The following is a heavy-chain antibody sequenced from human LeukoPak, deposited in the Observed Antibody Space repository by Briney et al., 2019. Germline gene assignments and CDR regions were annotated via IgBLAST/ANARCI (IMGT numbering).Heavy chain of an antibody. V-gene: IGHV4-30-2*01. CDR3: ARDLEEGAPIQLWEGGRLSAFDI. J-gene: IGHJ3*02. D-gene: IGHD5-18*01. CDR1: GGSISSGGYY. Sequence: SETLSLTCTVSGGSISSGGYYWSWIRQPPGKGLEWIGYIYHSGSTYYNPSLKSRVTISVDRSKNQFSLKLSSVTAADTAVYYCARDLEEGAPIQLWEGGRLSAFDIWGQGTMVTVSS. CDR2: IYHSGST.